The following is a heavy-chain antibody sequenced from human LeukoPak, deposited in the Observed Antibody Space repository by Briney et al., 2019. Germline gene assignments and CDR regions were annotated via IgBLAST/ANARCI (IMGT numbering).Heavy chain of an antibody. V-gene: IGHV3-74*01. J-gene: IGHJ4*02. Sequence: PGGSLRLSCAASGFTFSSYWMHWVRQAPGKGLVWVSRINSDGSSTSYADSVKGRFTISRDNAKNTLYLQMNSLRAEDTAVYYCARDLRYSGYDYPSRDWGQGTLVTVSS. D-gene: IGHD5-12*01. CDR1: GFTFSSYW. CDR3: ARDLRYSGYDYPSRD. CDR2: INSDGSST.